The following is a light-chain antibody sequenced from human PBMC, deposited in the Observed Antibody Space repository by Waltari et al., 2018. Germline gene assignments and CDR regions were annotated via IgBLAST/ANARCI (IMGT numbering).Light chain of an antibody. J-gene: IGKJ1*01. CDR1: QDISYF. CDR3: QRGRA. CDR2: FAS. V-gene: IGKV1-27*01. Sequence: DIQMIQSPSSLSASVGDRVTITCRASQDISYFLAWYQQRPGEVPKLLISFASALQSGVPSRFRGGGSGTHFTLTISSLHPEDVATYYCQRGRAFGQGTKVEI.